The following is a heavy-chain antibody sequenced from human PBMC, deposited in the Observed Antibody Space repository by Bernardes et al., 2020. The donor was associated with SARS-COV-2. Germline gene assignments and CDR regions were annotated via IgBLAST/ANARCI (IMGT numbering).Heavy chain of an antibody. CDR3: ARYDFWSGYYYYGMDV. CDR2: INPNSGDT. J-gene: IGHJ6*02. D-gene: IGHD3-3*01. Sequence: ASVKVSCKGSGFPFLGNYIHWLRQAPGQGLECMGWINPNSGDTYFAQKFRGRVTMTRNTSISTAYMELSSLRSEDTAVYYCARYDFWSGYYYYGMDVWGQGTTVTVSS. CDR1: GFPFLGNY. V-gene: IGHV1-2*02.